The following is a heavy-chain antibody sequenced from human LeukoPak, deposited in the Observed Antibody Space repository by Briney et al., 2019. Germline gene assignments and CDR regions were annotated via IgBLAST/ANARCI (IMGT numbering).Heavy chain of an antibody. V-gene: IGHV3-30*18. CDR1: GFTFSSYG. D-gene: IGHD6-13*01. CDR2: ISYDGSNK. Sequence: PGGSLRLSCAASGFTFSSYGMHWVRQAPGKGLEWVAVISYDGSNKYYADSVKGRFTISRDNSKNTLYLQMNSLRAEDTAVYYCAKGGSSWHDYYYYMDVWGKGTTVTISS. CDR3: AKGGSSWHDYYYYMDV. J-gene: IGHJ6*03.